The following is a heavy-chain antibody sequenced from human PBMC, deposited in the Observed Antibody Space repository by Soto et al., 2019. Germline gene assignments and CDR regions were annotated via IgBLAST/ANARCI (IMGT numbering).Heavy chain of an antibody. CDR2: VSFDGSKN. D-gene: IGHD3-22*01. Sequence: QGHLVESGGGVVQPGGSLRLSCAASGFTFSSHGMHWLRQVPGKGLEWVAVVSFDGSKNYSADSVKGRFTISRDNSKNTLYLQMNSVTTEDSAVYYCARGDSGYYLTWGQGTLVSVSS. V-gene: IGHV3-30*03. CDR1: GFTFSSHG. CDR3: ARGDSGYYLT. J-gene: IGHJ4*02.